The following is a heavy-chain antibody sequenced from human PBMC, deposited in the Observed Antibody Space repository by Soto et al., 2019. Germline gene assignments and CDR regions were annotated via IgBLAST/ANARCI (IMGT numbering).Heavy chain of an antibody. Sequence: GGSLRLSCAASGFTFSSYWMHWVRQAPGKGLVWVSRINSDGSSTSYADSVKGRFTISRDNAKNTLYLQMNSLRAEDTAVYYCARDSWLPTGYSSGWGTGYFVYWGQGTLVTVSS. D-gene: IGHD6-19*01. CDR2: INSDGSST. CDR1: GFTFSSYW. J-gene: IGHJ4*02. CDR3: ARDSWLPTGYSSGWGTGYFVY. V-gene: IGHV3-74*01.